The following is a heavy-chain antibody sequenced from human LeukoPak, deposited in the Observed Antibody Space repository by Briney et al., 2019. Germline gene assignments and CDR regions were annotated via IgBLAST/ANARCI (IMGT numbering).Heavy chain of an antibody. CDR3: AKDRAITMVRGASY. Sequence: GGSLRLSCAASGFTFSSYAMSWARQALGKGLEWVSAISGSGGSTYYADSVKGRFTISRDNSKNTLYLQMNSLRAEDTAVYYCAKDRAITMVRGASYWGQGTLVTVSS. CDR1: GFTFSSYA. D-gene: IGHD3-10*01. J-gene: IGHJ4*02. V-gene: IGHV3-23*01. CDR2: ISGSGGST.